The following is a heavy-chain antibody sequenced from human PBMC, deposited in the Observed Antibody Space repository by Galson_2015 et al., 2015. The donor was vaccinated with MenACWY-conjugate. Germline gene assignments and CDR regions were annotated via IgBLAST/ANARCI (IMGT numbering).Heavy chain of an antibody. J-gene: IGHJ4*02. CDR3: AGDPFGRDGYNREGY. CDR2: IWYDGSNK. V-gene: IGHV3-33*01. D-gene: IGHD5-24*01. Sequence: SLRLSCAASGFTFSSYGMHWVRQAPGKGLEWVAVIWYDGSNKYYADSVKGRFTISRGNSKNTLYLQMNSLRAEDTAVYYCAGDPFGRDGYNREGYWGQGTLVTVSS. CDR1: GFTFSSYG.